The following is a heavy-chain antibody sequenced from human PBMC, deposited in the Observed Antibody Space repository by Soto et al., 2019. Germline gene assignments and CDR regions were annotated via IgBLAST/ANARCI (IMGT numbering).Heavy chain of an antibody. V-gene: IGHV3-74*01. Sequence: EVQLVESGGGFNQPGGSLRLSCADSGFTFSTYCMHWVRHTPGTGLVWVSRTCRYGRELYYADSVKGRFTISRVYDKNTLYLQMDSLRVDDTGIYSCVRVTTAWRGMDAWGQGALVTVSS. CDR3: VRVTTAWRGMDA. D-gene: IGHD3-10*01. CDR2: TCRYGREL. CDR1: GFTFSTYC. J-gene: IGHJ5*02.